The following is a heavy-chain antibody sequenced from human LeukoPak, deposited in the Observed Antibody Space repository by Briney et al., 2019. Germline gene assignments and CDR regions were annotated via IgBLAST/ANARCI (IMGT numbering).Heavy chain of an antibody. V-gene: IGHV3-7*03. CDR3: ATGAGCGY. Sequence: GGSLRLSCAASGLTFSSYWMTWVRQAPGKGLEWVANIKQDGSERNYVDSVKGRFTISRDNAKNSLYLQMNTLRDEDTAVYYCATGAGCGYWGPGTLVTVSS. CDR2: IKQDGSER. D-gene: IGHD6-19*01. J-gene: IGHJ4*02. CDR1: GLTFSSYW.